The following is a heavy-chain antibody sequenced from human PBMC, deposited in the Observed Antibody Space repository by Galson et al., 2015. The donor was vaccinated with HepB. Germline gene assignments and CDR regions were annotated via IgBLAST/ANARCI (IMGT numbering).Heavy chain of an antibody. V-gene: IGHV4-59*01. D-gene: IGHD1-14*01. CDR1: GGSISYNY. J-gene: IGHJ4*02. CDR3: ASGSFGVFDY. Sequence: SETLSLTCTVSGGSISYNYWSWIRQPPGKGLEWIGYIHHSGPTNYNPSLKSRVTISIDTSKNHFSLRLTSVTAADTAVYFCASGSFGVFDYWGQGALVTVSS. CDR2: IHHSGPT.